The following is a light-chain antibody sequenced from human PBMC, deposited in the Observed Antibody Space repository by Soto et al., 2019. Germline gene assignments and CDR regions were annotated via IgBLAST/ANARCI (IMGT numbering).Light chain of an antibody. CDR3: QTWGTGIQV. CDR1: SGDSSYA. CDR2: LNSDGSH. V-gene: IGLV4-69*01. Sequence: QPVLTQSPSASASLGASVKLTCSRSSGDSSYAIAWHQQQPEKGPRYLMKLNSDGSHSKGDGIPDRFSGSSSGAERYLTISSLQSEDEADYYCQTWGTGIQVFGTGTKVTVL. J-gene: IGLJ1*01.